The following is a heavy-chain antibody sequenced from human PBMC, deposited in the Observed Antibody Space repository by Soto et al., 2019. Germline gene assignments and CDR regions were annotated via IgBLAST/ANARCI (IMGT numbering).Heavy chain of an antibody. CDR3: VKGDTAMATPYFDY. CDR1: GFTFRSYA. D-gene: IGHD5-18*01. CDR2: ISSNGGST. V-gene: IGHV3-64D*06. J-gene: IGHJ4*02. Sequence: GGSLRLSCSASGFTFRSYAIHWVRQAPGKGLEYVSAISSNGGSTYYADSVKGGFTISRDNSKNTLYLQMSSLRAEDTAVYYCVKGDTAMATPYFDYWGQGTLVTVSS.